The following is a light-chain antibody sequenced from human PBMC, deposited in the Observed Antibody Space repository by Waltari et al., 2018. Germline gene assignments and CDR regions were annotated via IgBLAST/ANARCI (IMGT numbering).Light chain of an antibody. Sequence: EIVLTQSPGTLSLSPGERATLSCRASQSVGRTLAGYQQKPGQAPRRRMYGASSRATGTPDRCRGSGSGTDVNLTISRLEPEDFAVYYCQHYVRLPATFGQGTKVEIK. J-gene: IGKJ1*01. CDR3: QHYVRLPAT. CDR1: QSVGRT. CDR2: GAS. V-gene: IGKV3-20*01.